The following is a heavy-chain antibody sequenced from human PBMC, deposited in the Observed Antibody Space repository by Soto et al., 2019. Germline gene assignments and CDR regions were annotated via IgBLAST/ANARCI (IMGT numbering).Heavy chain of an antibody. CDR1: GFTFSDYY. CDR3: ASDLDDCSGGSCYLQY. J-gene: IGHJ1*01. D-gene: IGHD2-15*01. Sequence: GGSLRLSCAASGFTFSDYYMSWIRQAPGKGLEWVSYISSSGSTIYYADSVKGRFTISRDNAKNSLYLQMNSLRAEDTAVYYCASDLDDCSGGSCYLQYWGQGTLVTVSS. CDR2: ISSSGSTI. V-gene: IGHV3-11*04.